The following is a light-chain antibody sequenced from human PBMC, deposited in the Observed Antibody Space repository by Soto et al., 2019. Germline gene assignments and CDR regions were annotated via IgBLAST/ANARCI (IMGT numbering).Light chain of an antibody. V-gene: IGLV2-23*01. CDR2: DDT. CDR3: CLYVGGRTYV. J-gene: IGLJ1*01. CDR1: VGL. Sequence: QSALTQPASLSGSPGQSITISCTGTVGLVSWYQQHPGKVPKRIIYDDTKRPSGVSIRFSGSKSGNTASLTISGLQTEDEADYYCCLYVGGRTYVFGTGTKVTVL.